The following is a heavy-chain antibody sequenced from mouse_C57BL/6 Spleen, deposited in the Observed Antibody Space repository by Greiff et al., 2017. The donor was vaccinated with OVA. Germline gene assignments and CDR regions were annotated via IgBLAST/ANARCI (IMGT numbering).Heavy chain of an antibody. CDR3: ARGGSSYDYYAMDY. V-gene: IGHV3-1*01. Sequence: EVMLVESGPGMVKPSQSLSLTCTVTGYSITSGYDWHWIRHFPGNKLEWMGYISYSGSTNYNPSLKSRISITHDTSKNHFFLKLNSVTTEDTATYYCARGGSSYDYYAMDYWGQGTSVTVSS. J-gene: IGHJ4*01. D-gene: IGHD1-1*01. CDR1: GYSITSGYD. CDR2: ISYSGST.